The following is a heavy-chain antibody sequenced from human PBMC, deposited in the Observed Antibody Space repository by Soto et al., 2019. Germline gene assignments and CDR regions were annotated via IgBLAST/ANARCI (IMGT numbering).Heavy chain of an antibody. CDR3: APSLAIAPTGEDGMAV. Sequence: QVQLVQSGAEVKKTGSSVKVSCKASGGTFSIYGFSWVRQAPGQGPEWIGGIIPILTTPNYAQKFQGRVRIAADEARTTFYMELSSLKFEDTAVYYCAPSLAIAPTGEDGMAVGGKGTSFTVPS. D-gene: IGHD2-8*02. CDR1: GGTFSIYG. J-gene: IGHJ6*04. CDR2: IIPILTTP. V-gene: IGHV1-69*01.